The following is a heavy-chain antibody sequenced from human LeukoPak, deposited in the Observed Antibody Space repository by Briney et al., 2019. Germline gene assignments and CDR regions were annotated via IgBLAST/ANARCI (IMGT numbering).Heavy chain of an antibody. J-gene: IGHJ4*02. Sequence: SETLSLTCTVSGGSTSSSSYYWGWIRQPPGKGLEWIGSIYYSGSTYYNPSLKSRVTISVDTSKNQFSLKLSSVTAADTAVYYCARSRPTNYFDYWGQGTLVTVSS. CDR2: IYYSGST. V-gene: IGHV4-39*01. CDR3: ARSRPTNYFDY. D-gene: IGHD1-26*01. CDR1: GGSTSSSSYY.